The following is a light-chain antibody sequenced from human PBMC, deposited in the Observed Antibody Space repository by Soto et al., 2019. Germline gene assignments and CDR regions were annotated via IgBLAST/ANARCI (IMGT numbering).Light chain of an antibody. Sequence: DIQMTQYPSSVSASVGDRATITCRASQGISKWLAWYKQKPGKGPNLLIYSASTLQRGVPSRFSGSGSGTDFTLTISSLQPEDFGTYYCQQASSFPWTFGQGTKVEIK. V-gene: IGKV1-12*01. CDR3: QQASSFPWT. CDR1: QGISKW. J-gene: IGKJ1*01. CDR2: SAS.